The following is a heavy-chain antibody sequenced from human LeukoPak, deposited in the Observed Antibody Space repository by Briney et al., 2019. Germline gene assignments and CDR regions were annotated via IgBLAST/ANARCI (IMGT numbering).Heavy chain of an antibody. Sequence: GRSLRLSCAASGFTFSSYAMHWARQAPGKGLEWVAVISYDGSNKYYADSVKGRFTISRDNSKNTLYLQMNSLRAEDTAVYYCARDKEVADTAMVFDYWGQGTLVTVSS. D-gene: IGHD5-18*01. J-gene: IGHJ4*02. CDR3: ARDKEVADTAMVFDY. V-gene: IGHV3-30-3*01. CDR2: ISYDGSNK. CDR1: GFTFSSYA.